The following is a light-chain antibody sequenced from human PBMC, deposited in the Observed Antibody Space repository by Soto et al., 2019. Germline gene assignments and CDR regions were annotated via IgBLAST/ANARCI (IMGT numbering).Light chain of an antibody. Sequence: EIVLTQSPGTLSLSPGERATLSCRASQSLSSSQLAWYQQKVGRAPRLLIHDASSRATGIPDRFSGSWSGTDFTLTITRLEPEEFAVYYCQQYGGSPRTVGQGTRLEIK. CDR3: QQYGGSPRT. CDR1: QSLSSSQ. V-gene: IGKV3-20*01. J-gene: IGKJ5*01. CDR2: DAS.